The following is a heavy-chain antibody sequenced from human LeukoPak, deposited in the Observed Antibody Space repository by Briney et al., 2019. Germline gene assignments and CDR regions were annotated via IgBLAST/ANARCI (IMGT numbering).Heavy chain of an antibody. D-gene: IGHD6-13*01. Sequence: SETLSFTCTVSGGSISSYYWGWIRQPPGKGLEWIGYIYYSGTTNYNPSLKSRVTISVDTSKNQFSLKLSSVTAADTAVYYCARGVYIAAAQYGYWGQGTLVTVSS. J-gene: IGHJ4*02. V-gene: IGHV4-59*01. CDR2: IYYSGTT. CDR1: GGSISSYY. CDR3: ARGVYIAAAQYGY.